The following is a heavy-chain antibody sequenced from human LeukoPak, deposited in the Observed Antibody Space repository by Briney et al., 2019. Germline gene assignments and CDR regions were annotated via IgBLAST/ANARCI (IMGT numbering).Heavy chain of an antibody. Sequence: SEALSLTCTLAGVSISRTTYYWAWIRQSPGRGLEWIGEIDPNGNTKYNPSLETRVTISLDTSKNQFSLRLSSVTAADTAVYYCARGRVSNDFWSGYSHNWFDPWGQGALVAVSS. CDR2: IDPNGNT. V-gene: IGHV4-39*07. J-gene: IGHJ5*02. CDR1: GVSISRTTYY. D-gene: IGHD3-3*01. CDR3: ARGRVSNDFWSGYSHNWFDP.